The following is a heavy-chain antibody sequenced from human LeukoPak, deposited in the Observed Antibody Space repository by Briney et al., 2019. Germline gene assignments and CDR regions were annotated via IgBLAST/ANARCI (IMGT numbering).Heavy chain of an antibody. D-gene: IGHD2-15*01. J-gene: IGHJ4*02. Sequence: PSETLSLTCTVSGGSISSGGYYWRWIRQHPGKGLEWIGYIYYSGSTYYNPSLKSRVTISVDTSKNQFSLKLSSVTAADPAVYYCARVVVGYCSGGSCQCFDYWGQGTLVTVSS. CDR3: ARVVVGYCSGGSCQCFDY. V-gene: IGHV4-31*03. CDR1: GGSISSGGYY. CDR2: IYYSGST.